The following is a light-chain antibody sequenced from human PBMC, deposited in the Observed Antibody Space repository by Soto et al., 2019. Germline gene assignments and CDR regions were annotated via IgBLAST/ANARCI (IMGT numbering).Light chain of an antibody. CDR1: HSISSY. V-gene: IGKV1-39*01. J-gene: IGKJ1*01. CDR3: QQSDSTPWT. Sequence: DIQMTQSPSSLSASVGDRVTITCRASHSISSYLNWYQHKPGKAPKLLIYDASSLEIGVPSRFSGSGSGTDFTLTISSLQPEDIATYYCQQSDSTPWTFGQGTKVEIK. CDR2: DAS.